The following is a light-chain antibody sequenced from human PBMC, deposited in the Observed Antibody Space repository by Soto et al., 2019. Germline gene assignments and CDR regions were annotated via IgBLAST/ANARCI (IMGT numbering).Light chain of an antibody. Sequence: EIVLTQSPGTLSLSPGERATLSCRASQSVSSSSLAWYQQKPGQAPRLLIYGASSRATGTPDRFSGSGSGTDFSPTIRRLQSEDFALYYCLPDDNSPLYTLSQGTRLEIK. CDR3: LPDDNSPLYT. V-gene: IGKV3-20*01. CDR1: QSVSSSS. J-gene: IGKJ2*01. CDR2: GAS.